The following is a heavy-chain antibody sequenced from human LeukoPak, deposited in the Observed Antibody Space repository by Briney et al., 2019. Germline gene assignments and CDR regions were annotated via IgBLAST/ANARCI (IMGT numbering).Heavy chain of an antibody. V-gene: IGHV3-9*01. J-gene: IGHJ4*02. CDR1: GFTFDDYA. D-gene: IGHD5-12*01. Sequence: NPGGSLRLSCAVSGFTFDDYAMHWVRQAPGKGLEWVSGISWNSGSIGYADSVKGRFTISRDNAKNSLYLQMNSLRAEDTALYYCAKDATTLLRNFDYWGQGTLVTVSS. CDR3: AKDATTLLRNFDY. CDR2: ISWNSGSI.